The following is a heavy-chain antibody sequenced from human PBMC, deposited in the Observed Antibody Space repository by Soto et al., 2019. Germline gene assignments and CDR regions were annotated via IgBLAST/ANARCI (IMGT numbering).Heavy chain of an antibody. CDR2: IYHSGST. CDR3: ARARGHSSSSWYRWFDP. J-gene: IGHJ5*02. Sequence: SETLSLTCAVSSGSISSSNWWSWVRQPPGKGLEWIGEIYHSGSTNYNPSLKSRVTISVDKSKNQFSLKLSSVTAADTAVYYCARARGHSSSSWYRWFDPWGQGTLVTVSS. CDR1: SGSISSSNW. V-gene: IGHV4-4*02. D-gene: IGHD6-13*01.